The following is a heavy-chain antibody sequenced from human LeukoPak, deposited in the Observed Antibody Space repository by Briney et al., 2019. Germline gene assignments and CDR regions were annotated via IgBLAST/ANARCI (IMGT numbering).Heavy chain of an antibody. CDR3: ARVTYLRPYQLDY. J-gene: IGHJ4*02. D-gene: IGHD2-2*01. CDR1: GYTFTNYG. V-gene: IGHV1-18*01. CDR2: ISLDSGNT. Sequence: GASVTVSCKASGYTFTNYGMNWVRQAPGQGLEWMGWISLDSGNTGYAQRVQGRVTLTTDTSTSTAYMELRSLRSDDTAVYFCARVTYLRPYQLDYWGEGTLVSISS.